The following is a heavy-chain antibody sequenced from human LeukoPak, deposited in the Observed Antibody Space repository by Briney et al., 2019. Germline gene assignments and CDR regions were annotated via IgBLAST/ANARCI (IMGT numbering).Heavy chain of an antibody. J-gene: IGHJ4*02. CDR3: AREEDGGYFDY. V-gene: IGHV1-46*01. CDR1: GYTFTSYY. CDR2: INPSGGNT. Sequence: ASVKVSCKASGYTFTSYYIHWVRQAPAQGLVWMGIINPSGGNTNYARKFQGRVTMTRDTSTSTVYMELSSLRSEDTAMYYCAREEDGGYFDYWGQGTVVTVSS. D-gene: IGHD2-15*01.